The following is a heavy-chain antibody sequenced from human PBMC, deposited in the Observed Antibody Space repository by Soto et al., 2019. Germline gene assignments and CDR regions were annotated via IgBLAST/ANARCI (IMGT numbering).Heavy chain of an antibody. CDR3: VRDSPIGSTYSGYDGIDY. J-gene: IGHJ4*02. CDR1: GGTFSNDI. CDR2: IIPLLDIT. Sequence: SVKVSCKASGGTFSNDIITWVRQAPGQGLEWMGRIIPLLDITNYAQKFQGRVTITADKSTSTAYMELNSLRSEDTAVYYCVRDSPIGSTYSGYDGIDYWGQGTLVTSPQ. V-gene: IGHV1-69*04. D-gene: IGHD5-12*01.